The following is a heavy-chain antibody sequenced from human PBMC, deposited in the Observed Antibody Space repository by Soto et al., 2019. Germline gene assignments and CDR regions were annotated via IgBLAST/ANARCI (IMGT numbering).Heavy chain of an antibody. D-gene: IGHD3-22*01. V-gene: IGHV1-69*12. CDR3: ARGDATKIVVTTYYAMDV. J-gene: IGHJ6*02. Sequence: QVQLVQSGAEVKKPGSSVKVSCKASGGSLSNYGISWVRQAPGQGLEWMGAIIPVFGTPNYAQKFQDRVTIPADESTTTVYMEVRSLTSEDTAVYYCARGDATKIVVTTYYAMDVWGQGNTVTVSS. CDR1: GGSLSNYG. CDR2: IIPVFGTP.